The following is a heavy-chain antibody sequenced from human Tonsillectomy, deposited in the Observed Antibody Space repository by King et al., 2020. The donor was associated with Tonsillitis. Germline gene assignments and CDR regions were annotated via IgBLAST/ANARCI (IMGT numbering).Heavy chain of an antibody. V-gene: IGHV3-48*03. D-gene: IGHD6-19*01. CDR1: GFTFSSYE. J-gene: IGHJ3*02. Sequence: VQLVESGGGLVQPGGSLRLSCAASGFTFSSYEMNWVRQAPGKGLEWVSYISRSDSTIYYADSVKGRFTISRDNAKNSLYLQMNSLRAEDTAVYYCARDLEVETAVAGPGGDAFDIWGQGTMVTVSS. CDR3: ARDLEVETAVAGPGGDAFDI. CDR2: ISRSDSTI.